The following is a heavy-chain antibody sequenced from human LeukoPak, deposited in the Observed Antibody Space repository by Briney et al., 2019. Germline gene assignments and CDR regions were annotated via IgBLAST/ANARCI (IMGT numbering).Heavy chain of an antibody. V-gene: IGHV1-3*01. CDR3: ARDRDDYGDPFDY. D-gene: IGHD4-17*01. CDR1: GYTFTSYA. J-gene: IGHJ4*02. CDR2: INAGNGNT. Sequence: GASVKVSCKASGYTFTSYAMHWVRQAPGQRLEWMGWINAGNGNTKYSQKFQGRVTITRDTSASTAYMELSSLRSEDTAVYYCARDRDDYGDPFDYWGQGTLVTVSS.